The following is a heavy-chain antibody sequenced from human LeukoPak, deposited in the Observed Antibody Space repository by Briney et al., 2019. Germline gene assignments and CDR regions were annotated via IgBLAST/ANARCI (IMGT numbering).Heavy chain of an antibody. CDR2: IKEEGSEK. Sequence: GGSLRLSCAAPGFTFRNNWMSWVRHPPGKGLEWVANIKEEGSEKYYVDTVKGRCTISRDNAKNSLYLQMNSLRAEDTAVYYCARADSSGRIFDYWGQGTLVIVSS. J-gene: IGHJ4*02. CDR1: GFTFRNNW. D-gene: IGHD6-19*01. V-gene: IGHV3-7*01. CDR3: ARADSSGRIFDY.